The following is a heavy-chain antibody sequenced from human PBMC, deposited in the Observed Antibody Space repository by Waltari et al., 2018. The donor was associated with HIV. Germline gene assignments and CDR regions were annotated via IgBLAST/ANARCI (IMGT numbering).Heavy chain of an antibody. Sequence: QVHLQQWGAGLLKPSETLSLPCAVYGGSFSVYYWSWIRQSPGKGMEWIGEINRNGNTNYNPSLKSRITISLDTYKNQFSLKLTSVTAADTAVYYCARDPGTSGWYRGWFDPWGQGTLVIVSS. CDR1: GGSFSVYY. V-gene: IGHV4-34*01. CDR2: INRNGNT. CDR3: ARDPGTSGWYRGWFDP. J-gene: IGHJ5*02. D-gene: IGHD6-19*01.